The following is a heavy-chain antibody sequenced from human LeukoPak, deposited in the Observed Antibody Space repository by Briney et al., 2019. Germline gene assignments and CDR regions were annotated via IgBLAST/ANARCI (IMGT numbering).Heavy chain of an antibody. Sequence: SETLSLTCTVSGGSISSYYWSWIRQPPGKGLEWIGYIYYSGSTNYNPSLKSRVTISVDTSKNQFSLKLSSVTAADTAVYYCARRGLGYYDSSGYYGNAFDIWGQGTMVTVSS. V-gene: IGHV4-59*08. CDR3: ARRGLGYYDSSGYYGNAFDI. J-gene: IGHJ3*02. D-gene: IGHD3-22*01. CDR2: IYYSGST. CDR1: GGSISSYY.